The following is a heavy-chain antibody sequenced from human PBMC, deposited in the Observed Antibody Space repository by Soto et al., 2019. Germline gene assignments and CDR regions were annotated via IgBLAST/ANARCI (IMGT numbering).Heavy chain of an antibody. CDR2: INPNSGGT. D-gene: IGHD2-2*01. V-gene: IGHV1-2*02. Sequence: ASVKVSCKASGYSFSGYYMYWVRQAPGQGLEWMGWINPNSGGTNYAQKFQGRVTMTRDTSISTAYMELSRLRSYDTAVYYCARDRDCSSSSCYGMDVWGQGTTVTVSS. CDR1: GYSFSGYY. J-gene: IGHJ6*02. CDR3: ARDRDCSSSSCYGMDV.